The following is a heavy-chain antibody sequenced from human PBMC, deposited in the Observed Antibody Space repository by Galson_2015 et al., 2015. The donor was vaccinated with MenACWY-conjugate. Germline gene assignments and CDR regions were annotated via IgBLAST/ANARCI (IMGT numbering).Heavy chain of an antibody. J-gene: IGHJ5*02. CDR1: GFTFSDAW. Sequence: SLRLSCAAYGFTFSDAWMRWVRQAPGKGLEWVGSIKSKTDGGTTGSAAPLKDRFIISSDDSKYMVYVDMKSLTTDDTALYYCIIHPQSRSETWGQGTLVTVSS. CDR3: IIHPQSRSET. V-gene: IGHV3-15*01. D-gene: IGHD6-13*01. CDR2: IKSKTDGGTT.